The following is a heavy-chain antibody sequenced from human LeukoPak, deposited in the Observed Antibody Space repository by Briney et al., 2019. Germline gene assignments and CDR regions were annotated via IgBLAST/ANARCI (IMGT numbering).Heavy chain of an antibody. CDR1: ASSMNTYY. V-gene: IGHV4-31*03. Sequence: ESGYTLVNRSETLSLTCSDSASSMNTYYSSWISQHPCKSREWCGYPSYSGSTYCKPSLKSRVTISVDTSKKQFSLKLSAVTAADTAVYYCARGSLPAAPKYWYDPWGQGTLVNGSS. D-gene: IGHD2-2*01. CDR2: PSYSGST. J-gene: IGHJ5*02. CDR3: ARGSLPAAPKYWYDP.